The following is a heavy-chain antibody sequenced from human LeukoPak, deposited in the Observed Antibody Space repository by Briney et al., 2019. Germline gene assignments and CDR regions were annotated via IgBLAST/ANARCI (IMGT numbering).Heavy chain of an antibody. D-gene: IGHD3-3*01. V-gene: IGHV3-11*01. CDR3: GRVPREPDSGITMPMDV. J-gene: IGHJ6*02. CDR2: ISSGGSTL. CDR1: GFTFSDSY. Sequence: PGGSLRLSCAGSGFTFSDSYMSWIRQAPGKGLEWVSYISSGGSTLYYAAPVKGRFHVFRENAQNSLFLQMNSLRAEDTAVYYCGRVPREPDSGITMPMDVWGQGTTVTVSS.